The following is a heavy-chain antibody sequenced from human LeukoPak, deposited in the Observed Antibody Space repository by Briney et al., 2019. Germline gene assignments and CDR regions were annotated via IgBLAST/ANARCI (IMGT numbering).Heavy chain of an antibody. Sequence: GGSLRLSCAASGFTFSSYSMNWVRRGPGKGLEWVANIKQDGSEKCYVDSVKGRFTISRDNAKNSLYLQMNSLRAEDTAVYYCARECWGYCSSTSQYGNAFDIWGQGTMVTVSS. V-gene: IGHV3-7*01. D-gene: IGHD2-2*01. J-gene: IGHJ3*02. CDR3: ARECWGYCSSTSQYGNAFDI. CDR2: IKQDGSEK. CDR1: GFTFSSYS.